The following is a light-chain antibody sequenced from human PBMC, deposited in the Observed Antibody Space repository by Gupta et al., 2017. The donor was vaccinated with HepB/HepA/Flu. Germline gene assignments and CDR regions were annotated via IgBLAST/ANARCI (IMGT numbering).Light chain of an antibody. V-gene: IGLV1-47*01. CDR1: SSNIGSNY. CDR2: RNN. J-gene: IGLJ2*01. CDR3: AAGDDSRSGVV. Sequence: SVLIQPPSASGPPGQRVTISCSGSSSNIGSNYVYWYQQLPGTAPKLLIYRNNQRPSVVPDRFSGTKCGTSASLAISGLRTEDEADYYCAAGDDSRSGVVFGGGTKLTVL.